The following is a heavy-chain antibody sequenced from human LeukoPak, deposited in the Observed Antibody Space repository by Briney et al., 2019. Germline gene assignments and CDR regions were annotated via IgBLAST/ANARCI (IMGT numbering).Heavy chain of an antibody. J-gene: IGHJ6*03. V-gene: IGHV3-43*01. CDR3: AKGNYGSGSYYMDV. Sequence: GGSLRLSCAASGFTFDDYTMHWVRHAPGKGLEWVSLISWDGGSTYYADSVKGRFTISRDNSKNSLYLQMNSLRTEDTALYYCAKGNYGSGSYYMDVWGKGTTVTISS. CDR2: ISWDGGST. D-gene: IGHD3-10*01. CDR1: GFTFDDYT.